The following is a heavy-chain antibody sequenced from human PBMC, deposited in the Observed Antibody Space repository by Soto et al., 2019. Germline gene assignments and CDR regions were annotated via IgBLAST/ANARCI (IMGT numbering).Heavy chain of an antibody. D-gene: IGHD6-13*01. CDR2: ISYEGSEK. Sequence: QVHLVESGGGMVQPGRALRLSFAASGFTFRNNGMHWVRQAPGKGLEWMGVISYEGSEKYYAGSVKGRFTISRDNSKNTLYLQMDTLRAEDTAIYYCVKDKGAAAGFDYWGQGILVTVSS. CDR1: GFTFRNNG. J-gene: IGHJ4*02. V-gene: IGHV3-30*18. CDR3: VKDKGAAAGFDY.